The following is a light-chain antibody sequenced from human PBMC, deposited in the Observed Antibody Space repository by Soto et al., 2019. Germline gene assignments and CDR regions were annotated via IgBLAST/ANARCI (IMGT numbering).Light chain of an antibody. CDR2: EAV. V-gene: IGKV3-20*01. CDR3: QQYYNSPFT. Sequence: ENVLTQSPGTLSLSPGDRATLSCRATQIVRGTMLAWYQQKPGQAPRLLIYEAVSRASGIPDRFSGSGFGTDFTLIISRLEPEDFAVYYCQQYYNSPFTFGQGTRLEIK. J-gene: IGKJ5*01. CDR1: QIVRGTM.